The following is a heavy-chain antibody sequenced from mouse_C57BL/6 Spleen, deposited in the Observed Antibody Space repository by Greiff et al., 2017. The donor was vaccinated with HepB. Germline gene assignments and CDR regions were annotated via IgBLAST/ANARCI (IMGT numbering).Heavy chain of an antibody. D-gene: IGHD2-4*01. V-gene: IGHV3-6*01. Sequence: DVQLQESGPGLVKPSQSLSLTCSVTGYSITSGYYWNWIRQFPGNKLEWMGYISYDGSNNYNPSLKNRISITRDTSKNQFFLKLNSVTTEDTATYYCARRDYDYDDDAMDYWGQGTSVTVSS. CDR2: ISYDGSN. CDR3: ARRDYDYDDDAMDY. J-gene: IGHJ4*01. CDR1: GYSITSGYY.